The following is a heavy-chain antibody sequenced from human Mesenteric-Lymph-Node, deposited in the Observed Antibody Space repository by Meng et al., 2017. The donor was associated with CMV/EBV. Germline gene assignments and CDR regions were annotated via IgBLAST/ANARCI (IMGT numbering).Heavy chain of an antibody. J-gene: IGHJ5*02. CDR1: GFTFSTYG. CDR3: AKDKNGDRIDWLDP. V-gene: IGHV3-30*02. D-gene: IGHD7-27*01. CDR2: IRYEENNK. Sequence: TSGFTFSTYGIQWLRQTPGKRVEWMAFIRYEENNKYYADCVKGRFIISRDYSKSTLYLQMNSLRVEDTAVYYCAKDKNGDRIDWLDPWGQGTLVTVSS.